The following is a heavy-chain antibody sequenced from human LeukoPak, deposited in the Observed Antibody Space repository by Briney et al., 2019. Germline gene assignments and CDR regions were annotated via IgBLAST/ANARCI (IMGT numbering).Heavy chain of an antibody. CDR3: AGGGFSGFDH. D-gene: IGHD4-23*01. CDR1: GFTFSSYE. J-gene: IGHJ4*02. CDR2: ISSSGSTI. V-gene: IGHV3-48*03. Sequence: GGSLRLSCAASGFTFSSYEMNWVRQAPGKGLEWVSYISSSGSTIYYADSVKGRFTISRDNAQNTLYLQMDSLRVDDTAVYYCAGGGFSGFDHWGQGILVTVSS.